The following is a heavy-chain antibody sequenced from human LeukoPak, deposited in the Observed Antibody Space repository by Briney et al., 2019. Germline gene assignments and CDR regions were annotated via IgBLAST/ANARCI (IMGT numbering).Heavy chain of an antibody. CDR3: AKHSHDGSAPYYEVQLDY. CDR2: IRRSGVAT. CDR1: GFTFTSFA. V-gene: IGHV3-23*01. D-gene: IGHD3-22*01. Sequence: PGGSLRLSCAASGFTFTSFAMSWVRQAPGKGLEWVSTIRRSGVATYYANSVKGRFTISRDNSKNTVYLQMNSLRAEDTAIYYCAKHSHDGSAPYYEVQLDYWGQGTLVTVSS. J-gene: IGHJ4*02.